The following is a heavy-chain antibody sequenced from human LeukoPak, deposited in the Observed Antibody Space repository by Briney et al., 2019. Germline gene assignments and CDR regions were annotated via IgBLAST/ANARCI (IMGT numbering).Heavy chain of an antibody. CDR1: GYTFTGYY. J-gene: IGHJ6*03. CDR3: ARDWGSADYYYYMDV. CDR2: INPNSGGT. D-gene: IGHD3-16*01. Sequence: ASVKVSCKASGYTFTGYYMHWVRQAPGQGLEWMGWINPNSGGTNYAQKFQGRVTMTRDTSISTAYVELSRLRSDDTAVYYCARDWGSADYYYYMDVWGKGTTVTVSS. V-gene: IGHV1-2*02.